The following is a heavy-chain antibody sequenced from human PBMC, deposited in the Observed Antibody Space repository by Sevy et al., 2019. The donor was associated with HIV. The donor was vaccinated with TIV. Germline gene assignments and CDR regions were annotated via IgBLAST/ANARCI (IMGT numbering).Heavy chain of an antibody. Sequence: GGSLRLSCAASGFTFSYYGMHWVRQAPGKGLEWVAVISYDGNNKYYADSVKGRFTISRDNSKNTLYVQMNSLRVEDTAVYYCAREAIGGTHYNVHGMDVLGQGTTVTVSS. D-gene: IGHD3-10*02. CDR1: GFTFSYYG. J-gene: IGHJ6*02. V-gene: IGHV3-30*03. CDR3: AREAIGGTHYNVHGMDV. CDR2: ISYDGNNK.